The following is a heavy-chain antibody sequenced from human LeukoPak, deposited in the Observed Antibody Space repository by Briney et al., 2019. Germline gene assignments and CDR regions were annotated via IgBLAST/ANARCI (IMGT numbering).Heavy chain of an antibody. CDR1: GGTFSSYA. V-gene: IGHV1-69*05. CDR3: ARAMVRGPRMGYYFDY. Sequence: ASVKVSCKASGGTFSSYAISWVRQAPGQGLEWMGGIIPIFGTANYAQKFQGRVTITTDESTSTAYMEPSSLRSEDTAVYYCARAMVRGPRMGYYFDYWGQGTLVTVSS. D-gene: IGHD3-10*01. J-gene: IGHJ4*02. CDR2: IIPIFGTA.